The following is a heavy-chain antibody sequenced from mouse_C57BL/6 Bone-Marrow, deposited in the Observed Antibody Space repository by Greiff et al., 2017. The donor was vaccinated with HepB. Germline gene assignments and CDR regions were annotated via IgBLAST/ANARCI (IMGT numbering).Heavy chain of an antibody. D-gene: IGHD1-1*01. Sequence: EVKVVESGGDLVKPGGSLKLSCAASGFTFSSYGMSWVRQTPDKRLEWVATISSGGSHTYYPDSVKGRFTISRDNAKNTLYLQMSSLKSEDTAMYYCARQGYYGSRAWFAYWGQGTLVTVSA. CDR2: ISSGGSHT. CDR3: ARQGYYGSRAWFAY. V-gene: IGHV5-6*01. CDR1: GFTFSSYG. J-gene: IGHJ3*01.